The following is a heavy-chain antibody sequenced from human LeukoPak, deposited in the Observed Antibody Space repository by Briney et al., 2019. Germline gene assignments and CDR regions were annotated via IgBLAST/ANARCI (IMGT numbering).Heavy chain of an antibody. D-gene: IGHD3-22*01. V-gene: IGHV3-30*04. Sequence: PGGSLRLSCAASGFTFSSYAMHWVRQAPGKGVEWVAVISYDGSNKYYADSVKGRFTISRDNSKNTLYLQMNSLRAEDTAVYYCARDDSSGYTMRQGFDYWGQGTLVTVSS. CDR3: ARDDSSGYTMRQGFDY. CDR1: GFTFSSYA. CDR2: ISYDGSNK. J-gene: IGHJ4*02.